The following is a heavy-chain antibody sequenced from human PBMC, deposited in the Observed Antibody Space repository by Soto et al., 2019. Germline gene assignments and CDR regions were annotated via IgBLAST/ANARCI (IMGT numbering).Heavy chain of an antibody. J-gene: IGHJ5*02. Sequence: SEALSLTCSVSGGSIRTSPFYWAWIRQPPGKGLEWIGSVYYSGTTYRNPSLKSRATIFVDTSKNQFSLRLSSVTAADTATYYCAHIRDYSNYGWFEPWGQGSLVTVSS. D-gene: IGHD4-4*01. CDR1: GGSIRTSPFY. CDR2: VYYSGTT. CDR3: AHIRDYSNYGWFEP. V-gene: IGHV4-39*01.